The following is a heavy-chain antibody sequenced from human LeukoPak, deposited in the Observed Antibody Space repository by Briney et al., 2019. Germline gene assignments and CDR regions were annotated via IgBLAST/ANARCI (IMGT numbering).Heavy chain of an antibody. V-gene: IGHV4-34*01. CDR2: INHTGST. Sequence: SETLSLTCAVYGGSFSGYYWSWIRQPPGKGLEWIGEINHTGSTNYNPSLKSRVTISVDTSKNQFSLKLSSVTAADTAVYYCARGASKRDGYNEEWGQGTLVTVSS. D-gene: IGHD5-24*01. CDR1: GGSFSGYY. CDR3: ARGASKRDGYNEE. J-gene: IGHJ4*02.